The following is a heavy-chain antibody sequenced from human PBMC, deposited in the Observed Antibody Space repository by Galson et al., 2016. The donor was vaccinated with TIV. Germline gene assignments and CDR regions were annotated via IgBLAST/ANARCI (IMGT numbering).Heavy chain of an antibody. J-gene: IGHJ5*02. D-gene: IGHD1-14*01. CDR2: IDPSDSYT. CDR3: ARGVSPGSGWLGP. V-gene: IGHV5-10-1*01. Sequence: QSGAEVKKVGESLRISCKGSGYRFTSYWITWVRQMPGKGLEWMGRIDPSDSYTNYSPAFEGHVTISADKSISAAFLHWNSLRASDTAIYYCARGVSPGSGWLGPWGQGTLVTVSS. CDR1: GYRFTSYW.